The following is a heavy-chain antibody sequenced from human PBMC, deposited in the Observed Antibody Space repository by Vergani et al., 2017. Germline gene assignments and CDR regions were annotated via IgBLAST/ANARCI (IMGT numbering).Heavy chain of an antibody. Sequence: EVQLVESGGGLVKPGGSLRLSCAASGFTFSSYSMNWVRQAPGKGLEWVSSISYSSSYIYYADSVKGRFTISRDNAKNSLYLQMNSLRAEDTAVYYCSTEGATYSSSPVWGQGTLVTVSS. CDR2: ISYSSSYI. CDR1: GFTFSSYS. CDR3: STEGATYSSSPV. V-gene: IGHV3-21*01. D-gene: IGHD6-6*01. J-gene: IGHJ4*02.